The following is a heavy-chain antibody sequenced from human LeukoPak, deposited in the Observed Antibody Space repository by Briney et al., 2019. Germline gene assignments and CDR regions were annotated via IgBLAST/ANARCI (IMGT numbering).Heavy chain of an antibody. V-gene: IGHV4-59*01. CDR1: GGSINSNY. J-gene: IGHJ4*02. D-gene: IGHD6-19*01. CDR3: ARVGSWYYFDY. Sequence: SETLSLTCTVSGGSINSNYWSWIRQPPGEGLEWIAYIDHSGNTNYNPSLKSRVTMSRDMSKNQFSLKLTSVTAADTAMYYCARVGSWYYFDYWGQGILVTVSS. CDR2: IDHSGNT.